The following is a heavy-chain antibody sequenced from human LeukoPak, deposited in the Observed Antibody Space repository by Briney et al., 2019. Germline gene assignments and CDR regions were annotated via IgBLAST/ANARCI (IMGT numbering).Heavy chain of an antibody. V-gene: IGHV1-18*04. CDR2: ISAYNGNT. CDR3: ARDESGSAYYDSSGSSGY. CDR1: GYTFTGYY. J-gene: IGHJ4*02. D-gene: IGHD3-22*01. Sequence: ASVKVSCKASGYTFTGYYMHWVRQAPGQGLEWMGWISAYNGNTNYAQKLQGRVTMTTDTSTSTAYMELRSLRSDDTAVYYCARDESGSAYYDSSGSSGYWGQGTLVTVSS.